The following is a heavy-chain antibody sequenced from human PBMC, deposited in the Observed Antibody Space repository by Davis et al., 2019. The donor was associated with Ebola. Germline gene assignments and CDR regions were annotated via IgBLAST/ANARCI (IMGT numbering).Heavy chain of an antibody. J-gene: IGHJ4*02. CDR3: ARGVGKTAPDY. CDR1: GFTVSSNY. D-gene: IGHD1-26*01. Sequence: GESLKISCAASGFTVSSNYMRWVRQAPGKGLEWVSVIYIDGTTYYANSVKGRFTISRDNSKNTLDLQMNSRRAEDTAVYYCARGVGKTAPDYWGQGTLVTVSS. CDR2: IYIDGTT. V-gene: IGHV3-53*01.